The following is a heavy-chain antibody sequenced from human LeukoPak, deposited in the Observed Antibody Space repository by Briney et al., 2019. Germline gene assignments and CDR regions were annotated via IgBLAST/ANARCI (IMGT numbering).Heavy chain of an antibody. CDR2: ISGTGDRT. J-gene: IGHJ4*02. CDR3: AKGGGIQPFEY. V-gene: IGHV3-23*01. Sequence: GGSLRLSCAASGFTFSSYDLSWVRQAPGKGLEWVSTISGTGDRTYYAGSVKGRFPISRDNSKNTLYLHMNSLRAKDTAVYYCAKGGGIQPFEYWGQGTLVTVSS. D-gene: IGHD3-16*01. CDR1: GFTFSSYD.